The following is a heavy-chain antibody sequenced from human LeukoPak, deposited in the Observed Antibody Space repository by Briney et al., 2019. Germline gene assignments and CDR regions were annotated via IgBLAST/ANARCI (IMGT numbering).Heavy chain of an antibody. CDR1: GLTVSSNS. D-gene: IGHD4/OR15-4a*01. Sequence: PGGSLRLSCAAPGLTVSSNSMSSVRQAPGKGLEWVSFIYRGGRTYYADSVKGRFNISRNNSNNTLYLQMNRLRPDAPAVYSRAKRAGAYSRPCDYGGEGTLVSVLS. CDR3: AKRAGAYSRPCDY. CDR2: IYRGGRT. V-gene: IGHV3-53*01. J-gene: IGHJ4*02.